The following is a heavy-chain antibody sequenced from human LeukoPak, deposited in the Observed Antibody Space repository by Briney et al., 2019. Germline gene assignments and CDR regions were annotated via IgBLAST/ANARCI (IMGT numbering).Heavy chain of an antibody. CDR2: IYYTGST. J-gene: IGHJ6*03. CDR1: SGFISSHY. V-gene: IGHV4-59*11. D-gene: IGHD3-10*01. CDR3: ARLHHDYGSGTYGGAYNYYMDV. Sequence: SETLSLTCSVSSGFISSHYWTWIRQSPGKGLEWIGYIYYTGSTSYNPSLQSRVTISVDTSKNQFSLRLNSVTAADTAVYYCARLHHDYGSGTYGGAYNYYMDVWGKGTTVTVSS.